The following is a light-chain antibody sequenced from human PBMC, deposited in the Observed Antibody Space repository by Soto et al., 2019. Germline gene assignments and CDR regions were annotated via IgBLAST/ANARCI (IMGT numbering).Light chain of an antibody. CDR2: DAS. Sequence: EIVLTQSPGTLSLSPGERATLSCRASQSLSNNIYLAWYQQKPGQAPRLLMYDASGRASGIPDRFSGSGSGTDFTLTISRLEPEDFAVYYCQVYDRSPLFGGGTKVDIK. J-gene: IGKJ4*01. CDR3: QVYDRSPL. CDR1: QSLSNNIY. V-gene: IGKV3-20*01.